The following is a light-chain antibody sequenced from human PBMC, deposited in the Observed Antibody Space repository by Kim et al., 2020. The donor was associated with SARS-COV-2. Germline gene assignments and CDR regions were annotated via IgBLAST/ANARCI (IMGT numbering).Light chain of an antibody. Sequence: SPGERATLSCRASQSVSSTYLAWYQQKPGQAPSLLIYGASSRATGIPDRFSGSGSGTDFTLTVSRLESEDFAVYYCQQYGSSPSTFGQGTKVDIK. CDR2: GAS. J-gene: IGKJ1*01. CDR1: QSVSSTY. CDR3: QQYGSSPST. V-gene: IGKV3-20*01.